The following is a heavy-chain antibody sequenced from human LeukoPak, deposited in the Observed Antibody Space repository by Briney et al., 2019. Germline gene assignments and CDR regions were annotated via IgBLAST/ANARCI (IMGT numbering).Heavy chain of an antibody. Sequence: SETLSLTCTVSGGSINNYYWSWIRQPPGKGLEWIGYIHYSGSTNYNPSLKSRVTISVDTSRNQFSLKLSSVTAAATAVYYCARRRDGYNEDFFDYWGQGTLVTVSS. D-gene: IGHD5-24*01. CDR1: GGSINNYY. J-gene: IGHJ4*02. V-gene: IGHV4-59*08. CDR2: IHYSGST. CDR3: ARRRDGYNEDFFDY.